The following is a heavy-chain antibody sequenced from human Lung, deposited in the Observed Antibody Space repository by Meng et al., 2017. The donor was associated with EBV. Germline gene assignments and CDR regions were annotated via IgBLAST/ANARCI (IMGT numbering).Heavy chain of an antibody. J-gene: IGHJ4*02. Sequence: QVRLQESGPGLVKPSETLSLTCTVSGGSIIIGNWWSWVRQSPGKGLEWIGEIHHSGRTNYNPSLKSRITMSLDKPKNQFSLKLSSVTAADTAVYYCARDSDSAYSLGYWGQGTLVTVSS. D-gene: IGHD2-21*01. V-gene: IGHV4-4*02. CDR1: GGSIIIGNW. CDR3: ARDSDSAYSLGY. CDR2: IHHSGRT.